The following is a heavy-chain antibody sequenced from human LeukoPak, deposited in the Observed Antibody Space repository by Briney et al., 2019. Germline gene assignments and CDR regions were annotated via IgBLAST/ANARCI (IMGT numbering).Heavy chain of an antibody. CDR1: GFTFSSYG. V-gene: IGHV3-33*06. Sequence: GGSLRLSCAASGFTFSSYGMHWVRQAPGKGLEWVAVIWYDGSNKYYADSVKGRFTISRDNSKNTLYLQMNRLRAEDTAVYYCAKDGPTCSGGSCPGSYFDYWGQGTLVTVSS. CDR3: AKDGPTCSGGSCPGSYFDY. CDR2: IWYDGSNK. D-gene: IGHD2-15*01. J-gene: IGHJ4*02.